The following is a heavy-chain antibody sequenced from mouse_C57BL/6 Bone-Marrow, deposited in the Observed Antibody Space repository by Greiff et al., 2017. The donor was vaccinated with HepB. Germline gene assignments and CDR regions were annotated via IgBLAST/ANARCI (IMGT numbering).Heavy chain of an antibody. CDR3: ARGAY. V-gene: IGHV1-80*01. CDR1: GYVFSSYW. J-gene: IGHJ3*01. Sequence: VKLMESGAELVKPGASVKISCKASGYVFSSYWMNWVKQRPGKGLEWIGQIYPGDGDTNYNEKFKGKATLTADKSPSTAYMQLSSLTSEDSAVYFCARGAYWGQGTLVTVSA. CDR2: IYPGDGDT.